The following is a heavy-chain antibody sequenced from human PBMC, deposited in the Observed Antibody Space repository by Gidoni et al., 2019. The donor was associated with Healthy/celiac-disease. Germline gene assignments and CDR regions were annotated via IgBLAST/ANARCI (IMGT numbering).Heavy chain of an antibody. Sequence: EVHLVESGGGWVQPGGSLRLSCAASGFTVSSNYMSWVRQAPGKGLEWVSVIYSGGSTYYADSVKGRFTISRDNSKNTLYLQMNSLRAEDTAVYYCARDKVGRAESGYYYYGMDVWDQGTTVTVSS. CDR1: GFTVSSNY. CDR2: IYSGGST. CDR3: ARDKVGRAESGYYYYGMDV. J-gene: IGHJ6*02. V-gene: IGHV3-66*01. D-gene: IGHD1-26*01.